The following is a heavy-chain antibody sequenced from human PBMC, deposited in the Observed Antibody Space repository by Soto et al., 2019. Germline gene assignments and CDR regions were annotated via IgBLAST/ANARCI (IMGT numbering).Heavy chain of an antibody. CDR3: ASRDPKNGGFDY. D-gene: IGHD7-27*01. Sequence: SETLSLTCAVYGGSLSGYYWSWIRQPPGKGLEWIGEINHSGSTNYNPSLKSRVTISVDTSKNQFSLKLSSVTAADTAVYYCASRDPKNGGFDYWGQGTLVTVSS. CDR1: GGSLSGYY. CDR2: INHSGST. J-gene: IGHJ4*02. V-gene: IGHV4-34*01.